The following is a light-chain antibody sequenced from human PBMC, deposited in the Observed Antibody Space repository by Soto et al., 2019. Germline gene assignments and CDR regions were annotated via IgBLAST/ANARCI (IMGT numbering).Light chain of an antibody. CDR3: QQSYNTPRT. V-gene: IGKV1-39*01. CDR2: AAS. J-gene: IGKJ1*01. Sequence: TLSASVGDRVTITCRASQSISSWLAWYQQNPGKAPKPLIYAASTLQSGVPSRFSGSGSGTDFTLTIFGLQPEDFATYYCQQSYNTPRTFGPGTKVDIK. CDR1: QSISSW.